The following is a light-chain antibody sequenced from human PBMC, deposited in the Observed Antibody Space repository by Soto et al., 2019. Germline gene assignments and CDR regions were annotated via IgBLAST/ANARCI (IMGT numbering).Light chain of an antibody. CDR1: QSVSSN. J-gene: IGKJ1*01. Sequence: EIVMTQSPATLSVSPGERATLSCRASQSVSSNLAWYQQKPGQAPRLLIYGASTRATGIPARFSGSGSGTDFTLTISSLQSEDFAVYYCQQYNNWPPGTFGQGTKVVIK. CDR3: QQYNNWPPGT. CDR2: GAS. V-gene: IGKV3-15*01.